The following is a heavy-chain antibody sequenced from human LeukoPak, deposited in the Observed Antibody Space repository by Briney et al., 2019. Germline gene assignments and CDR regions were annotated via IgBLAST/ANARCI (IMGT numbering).Heavy chain of an antibody. V-gene: IGHV3-30*02. Sequence: GGSLRLSCAASKFTVSSTYMSWVRQAPGKGLEWVAFIRYDGSNKYYADSVKGRFTISRDNSKNTLYLQMNSLRAEDTAVYYCAKDRTDVLLWFGELDHFDYWGQGTLVTVSS. CDR2: IRYDGSNK. J-gene: IGHJ4*02. CDR1: KFTVSSTY. D-gene: IGHD3-10*01. CDR3: AKDRTDVLLWFGELDHFDY.